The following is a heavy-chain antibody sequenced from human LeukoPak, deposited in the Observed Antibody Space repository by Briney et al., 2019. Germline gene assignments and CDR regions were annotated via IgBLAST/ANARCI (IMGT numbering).Heavy chain of an antibody. CDR1: GFTFSSYG. J-gene: IGHJ3*02. CDR3: AKVGLVVVPAAIPRAFDI. Sequence: GGSLRLSCAASGFTFSSYGMHWVRQAPGKGLEWVAFIRYDGSNKYYADSVKGRFTISRDNSKNTLYLQMNSLRAEDTAVYYCAKVGLVVVPAAIPRAFDIWGQGTMVTVSS. CDR2: IRYDGSNK. V-gene: IGHV3-30*02. D-gene: IGHD2-2*02.